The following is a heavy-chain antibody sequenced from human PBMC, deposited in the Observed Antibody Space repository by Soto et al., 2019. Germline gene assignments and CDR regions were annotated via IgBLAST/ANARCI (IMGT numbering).Heavy chain of an antibody. V-gene: IGHV1-69*13. CDR2: IIPIFGTA. CDR3: ARAPQRKTYYYDSSGYTFDY. CDR1: GGTFSSYA. D-gene: IGHD3-22*01. Sequence: SVKVSCKASGGTFSSYAISWVRQAPGQGLEWMGGIIPIFGTANYAQKFQGRVTITADESTSTAYMELSSLRSEDTAVYYCARAPQRKTYYYDSSGYTFDYWGQGTLVT. J-gene: IGHJ4*02.